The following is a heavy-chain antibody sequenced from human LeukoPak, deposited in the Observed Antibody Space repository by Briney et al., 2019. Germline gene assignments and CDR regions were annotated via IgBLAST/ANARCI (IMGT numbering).Heavy chain of an antibody. CDR2: IYHRGST. CDR3: AIDRRASGSYYAD. V-gene: IGHV4-4*02. Sequence: SGTLSLTCAVSGVSISGSNWWSWVRQSPGKGLEWIGEIYHRGSTNNNPSLKSRVIISVDKSKNQFSLKLSSVTAADTAMYYCAIDRRASGSYYADWGQGTLVTVSS. CDR1: GVSISGSNW. J-gene: IGHJ4*02. D-gene: IGHD1-26*01.